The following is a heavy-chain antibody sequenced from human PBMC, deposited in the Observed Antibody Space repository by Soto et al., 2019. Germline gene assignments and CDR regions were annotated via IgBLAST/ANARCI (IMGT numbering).Heavy chain of an antibody. CDR2: IIPILGVA. J-gene: IGHJ6*04. CDR3: ARWAPNLCDYYGMDV. Sequence: QVQLVQSGAEVKKPGSSVKVSCKASGGTFSSYTISWVRQAPGQGLEWMGRIIPILGVANYAQKFQGIVTLTADKSTSTAYMELSSLRSEDTAVYYCARWAPNLCDYYGMDVWGKGTTVTVSS. CDR1: GGTFSSYT. D-gene: IGHD1-26*01. V-gene: IGHV1-69*02.